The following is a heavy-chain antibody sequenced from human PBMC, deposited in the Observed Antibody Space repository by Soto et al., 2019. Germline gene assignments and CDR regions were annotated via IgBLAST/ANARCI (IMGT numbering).Heavy chain of an antibody. CDR2: IYYSGST. CDR3: ARRYGTTFDY. Sequence: PLSLTCTVSGGSISSYYWSWIRQPPGKGLEWIGYIYYSGSTNYNPSLKSRVTISVDTSKNQFSLKLSSVTAADTAVYYCARRYGTTFDYWGQGTLVTVSS. CDR1: GGSISSYY. J-gene: IGHJ4*02. D-gene: IGHD1-7*01. V-gene: IGHV4-59*01.